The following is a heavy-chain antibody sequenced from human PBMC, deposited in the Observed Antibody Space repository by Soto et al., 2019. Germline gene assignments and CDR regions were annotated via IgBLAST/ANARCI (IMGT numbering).Heavy chain of an antibody. CDR3: ASRSGVAAAGFDY. J-gene: IGHJ4*02. D-gene: IGHD6-13*01. Sequence: EVQLVESGGGLVQPGGSLRLSCAASGFTFSDHYMDWVRQAPGKGLEWVGRTRNKANSYTTEYAASVKGRFTISRDDSKNSLYLQMNSLKTEDTAMYYCASRSGVAAAGFDYWGQGTLVTVSS. CDR1: GFTFSDHY. V-gene: IGHV3-72*01. CDR2: TRNKANSYTT.